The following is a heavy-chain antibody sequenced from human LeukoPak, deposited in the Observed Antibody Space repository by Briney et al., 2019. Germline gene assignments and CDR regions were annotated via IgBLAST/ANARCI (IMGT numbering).Heavy chain of an antibody. D-gene: IGHD3-10*01. CDR3: AKDLPYRDLLLWFGELDN. J-gene: IGHJ4*02. Sequence: PGGSLRLSCAASGSTFSNYGMHWVRQAPGKGLEWVAFIRYDGSNKYYADSVKGRFTISRDNSNNTLYLQMNSLRAEDTAVYYCAKDLPYRDLLLWFGELDNWGQGTLVTVSS. CDR2: IRYDGSNK. V-gene: IGHV3-30*02. CDR1: GSTFSNYG.